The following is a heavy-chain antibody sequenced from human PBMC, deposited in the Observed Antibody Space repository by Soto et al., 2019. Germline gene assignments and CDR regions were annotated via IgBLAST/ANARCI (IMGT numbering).Heavy chain of an antibody. J-gene: IGHJ4*02. D-gene: IGHD3-9*01. Sequence: PGESLKISCKGSGYSFTSYWIGWVRQMPGKGLEWMGIIYPGDSDTRYSPSFQGQVTISADKSISTAYLQWSSLKASDTAMYYCARQVVLRYFDWLSHTSEFDYWDQGTLVTVSS. CDR1: GYSFTSYW. V-gene: IGHV5-51*01. CDR3: ARQVVLRYFDWLSHTSEFDY. CDR2: IYPGDSDT.